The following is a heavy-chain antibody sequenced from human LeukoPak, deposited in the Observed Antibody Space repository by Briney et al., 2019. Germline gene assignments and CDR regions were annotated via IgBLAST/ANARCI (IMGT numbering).Heavy chain of an antibody. Sequence: GGSLRLSCAASGFTFSTYWMTWVRQAPGTGLEWVANIKQDGSEKYYVDSVKGRFTISRDNAKNSLYLQMNSLRAEDTAVYYCARGILTGLDYFDYWGQGTLVTVSS. J-gene: IGHJ4*02. CDR1: GFTFSTYW. CDR3: ARGILTGLDYFDY. D-gene: IGHD3-9*01. CDR2: IKQDGSEK. V-gene: IGHV3-7*01.